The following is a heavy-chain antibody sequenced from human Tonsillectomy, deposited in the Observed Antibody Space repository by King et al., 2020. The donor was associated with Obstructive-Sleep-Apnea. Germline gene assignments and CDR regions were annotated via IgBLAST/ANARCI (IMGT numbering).Heavy chain of an antibody. CDR1: GGSISSYY. J-gene: IGHJ4*02. CDR3: ARSLDSSGYYYTNY. V-gene: IGHV4-59*08. Sequence: QLQESGPGLVKPSETLSLTCTVSGGSISSYYWSWIRQPPGKGLEWIGYISYRGSTNYNPSLQSRVTISVDTSKNQFSLKLSSVTAADTAVYYCARSLDSSGYYYTNYWGQGTLVTVSS. D-gene: IGHD3-22*01. CDR2: ISYRGST.